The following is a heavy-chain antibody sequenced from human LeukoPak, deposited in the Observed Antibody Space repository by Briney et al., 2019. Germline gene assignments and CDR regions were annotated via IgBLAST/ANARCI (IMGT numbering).Heavy chain of an antibody. D-gene: IGHD3-22*01. CDR2: ISWNSGSI. V-gene: IGHV3-9*01. CDR1: GFTFDDYA. Sequence: PGRSLRLSCAASGFTFDDYAMHWVRQAPGKGLEWVSGISWNSGSIGYVDSVKGRFTISRDNAKNSLYLQMNSLRAEDTALYYCAKDTGDYYDSSGYFHCWGQGTLVTVSS. CDR3: AKDTGDYYDSSGYFHC. J-gene: IGHJ4*02.